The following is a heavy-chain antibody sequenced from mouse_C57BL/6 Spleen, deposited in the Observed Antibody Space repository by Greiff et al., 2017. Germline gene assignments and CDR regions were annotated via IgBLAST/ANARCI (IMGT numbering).Heavy chain of an antibody. V-gene: IGHV1-15*01. D-gene: IGHD1-1*01. CDR3: TRVGITTVPVRGFDY. Sequence: QVQLQQSGAELVRPGASVTLSCKASGYTFTDYEMHWVKQTPVHGLEWIGAIDPENGGTAYNQKFKGKAILTADKSSSTAYMELRSLTSEDSAVYFCTRVGITTVPVRGFDYWGQGTTLTVSS. CDR1: GYTFTDYE. CDR2: IDPENGGT. J-gene: IGHJ2*01.